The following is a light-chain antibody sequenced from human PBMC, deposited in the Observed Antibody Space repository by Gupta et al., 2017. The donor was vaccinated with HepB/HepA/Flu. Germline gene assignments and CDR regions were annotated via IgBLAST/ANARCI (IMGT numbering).Light chain of an antibody. V-gene: IGKV3-20*01. CDR1: ESVSSGY. CDR3: QQYGSSPRT. Sequence: EIVLTQSPGTLSWSPGERVTLSCRASESVSSGYVAWYQQKPGQAPTLLMHTTSTRATGVPDRFSGSGAGRNFILTISGLEPEDFAVYYCQQYGSSPRTFGQGTKLEVK. J-gene: IGKJ1*01. CDR2: TTS.